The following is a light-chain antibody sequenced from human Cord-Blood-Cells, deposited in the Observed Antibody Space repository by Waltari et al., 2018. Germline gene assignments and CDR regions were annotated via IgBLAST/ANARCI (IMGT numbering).Light chain of an antibody. CDR1: SSDVGSYNL. CDR2: EVS. Sequence: QSALPQPASVSGSPGQSITISCTGTSSDVGSYNLASWYQQHPGKAPKLMIYEVSKRPSGVSNRFSGSKSGNTASLTISGLQAEDEADYYCCSYAGSSTLVFGGGTKLTVL. J-gene: IGLJ2*01. V-gene: IGLV2-23*02. CDR3: CSYAGSSTLV.